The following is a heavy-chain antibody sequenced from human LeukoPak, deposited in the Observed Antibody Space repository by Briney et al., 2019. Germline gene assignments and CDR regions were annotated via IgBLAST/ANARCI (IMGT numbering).Heavy chain of an antibody. D-gene: IGHD6-19*01. CDR3: AKSGVAGTLYNWFDP. Sequence: GGSLRLSCAASGFTFSSYGMHWVRQAPGKGLEWVAVISYAGSNKFYADSVKGRFTISRDNSKNTLYLQMNSLRAEDTAVYYCAKSGVAGTLYNWFDPWGQGTLVTVSS. CDR1: GFTFSSYG. CDR2: ISYAGSNK. J-gene: IGHJ5*02. V-gene: IGHV3-30*19.